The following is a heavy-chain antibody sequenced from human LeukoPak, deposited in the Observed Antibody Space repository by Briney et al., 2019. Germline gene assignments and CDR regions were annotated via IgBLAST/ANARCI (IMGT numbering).Heavy chain of an antibody. V-gene: IGHV1-69*04. J-gene: IGHJ6*03. CDR2: IIPILGIA. CDR3: AMGGPDTAMAYYYYMDV. Sequence: ASVKVSCKASGGTFSSYAISWVRQAPGQGLEWMGRIIPILGIANYAQKFQGRVTITADESTSTAYMELSSLRSEDTAVYYCAMGGPDTAMAYYYYMDVWGKGTTVTVSS. CDR1: GGTFSSYA. D-gene: IGHD5-18*01.